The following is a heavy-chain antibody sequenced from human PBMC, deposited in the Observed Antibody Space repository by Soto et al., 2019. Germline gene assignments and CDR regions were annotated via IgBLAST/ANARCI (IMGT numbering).Heavy chain of an antibody. Sequence: EVQLVASGGVVVQPGGSLRLSCAASGFTFDDYTMHWVRQAPGKGLEWVSLISWDGGNTYYADSVKGRFTISRDNSKNSLYLQMNSLRIEDTAFYHCAKVEFGVAGAFDIWGQGTMVTVSS. D-gene: IGHD3-16*01. V-gene: IGHV3-43*01. J-gene: IGHJ3*02. CDR2: ISWDGGNT. CDR1: GFTFDDYT. CDR3: AKVEFGVAGAFDI.